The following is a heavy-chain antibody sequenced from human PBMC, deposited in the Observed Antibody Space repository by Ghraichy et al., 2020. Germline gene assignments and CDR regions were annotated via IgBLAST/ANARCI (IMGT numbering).Heavy chain of an antibody. J-gene: IGHJ4*02. Sequence: SQTLSLTCTVSGGSISSGGYYWSWIRQHPGKGLEWIGYIYYSGSTYYNPSLKSRVTISVDTSKNQFSLKLSSVTAADTAVYYCARMDYGDTEGLDYWGQGTLVTVSS. CDR1: GGSISSGGYY. D-gene: IGHD4-17*01. CDR3: ARMDYGDTEGLDY. CDR2: IYYSGST. V-gene: IGHV4-31*03.